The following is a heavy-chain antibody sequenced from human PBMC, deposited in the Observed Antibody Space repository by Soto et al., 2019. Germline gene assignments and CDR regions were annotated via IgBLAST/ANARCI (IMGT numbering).Heavy chain of an antibody. Sequence: EVQLLESGGGLVQPGGSLRLSCAASGFTFSSYWMSWVRQAPGKGLEWVANIKQDGSEKYYVDSVKGRFTISRDNAKNSLYLQMNSLRAEDTAVYYCARLEWELPRRHFDYWGQGTLVTVSS. CDR3: ARLEWELPRRHFDY. CDR2: IKQDGSEK. CDR1: GFTFSSYW. D-gene: IGHD1-26*01. J-gene: IGHJ4*02. V-gene: IGHV3-7*03.